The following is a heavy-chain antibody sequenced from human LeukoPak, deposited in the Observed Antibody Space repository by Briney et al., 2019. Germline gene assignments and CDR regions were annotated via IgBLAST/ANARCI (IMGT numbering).Heavy chain of an antibody. V-gene: IGHV3-23*01. CDR1: AFTLSSYA. CDR3: AKYPYIVVVPATLDY. J-gene: IGHJ4*02. Sequence: PGGSLRLSCGASAFTLSSYAMSWVRQAPGKGLEWVSAISGSGGSTYYADSVKGRFTISRDNSKNTLYLQMNSLRAEDTAVYYCAKYPYIVVVPATLDYWGQGTLVTVSS. CDR2: ISGSGGST. D-gene: IGHD2-2*01.